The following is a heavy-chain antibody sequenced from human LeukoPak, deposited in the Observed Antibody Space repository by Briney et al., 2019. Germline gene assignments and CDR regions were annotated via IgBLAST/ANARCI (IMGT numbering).Heavy chain of an antibody. J-gene: IGHJ5*02. Sequence: GGSLRLSCSASGFTFSTYAMLWVRQAPGKGLEYVSAISSNGGRTYYADSVKGRFTISRDNSKNTLYLQMSSLRAEDTAVYFCVKDSSGYNWFDPWGQGTLVTVSS. CDR3: VKDSSGYNWFDP. CDR1: GFTFSTYA. CDR2: ISSNGGRT. V-gene: IGHV3-64D*09. D-gene: IGHD6-19*01.